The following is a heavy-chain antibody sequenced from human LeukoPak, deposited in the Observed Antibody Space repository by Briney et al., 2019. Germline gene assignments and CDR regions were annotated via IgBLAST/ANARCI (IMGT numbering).Heavy chain of an antibody. V-gene: IGHV4-59*01. Sequence: SETLSLTCTVSGGSISSYHWSRIRQPPGKGLEWIGYIYYSGSTNYNPSLKSRVTISVDTSKNQFSLKLSSVTAADTAVYYCARETPSDGLERSNMDVWGKGTTVTVSS. CDR3: ARETPSDGLERSNMDV. CDR1: GGSISSYH. D-gene: IGHD1-1*01. J-gene: IGHJ6*03. CDR2: IYYSGST.